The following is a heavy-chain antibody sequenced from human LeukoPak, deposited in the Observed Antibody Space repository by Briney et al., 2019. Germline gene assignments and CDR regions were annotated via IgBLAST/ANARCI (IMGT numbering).Heavy chain of an antibody. CDR1: GGSISSSSFY. CDR3: ARLGGYTYGNLFDP. CDR2: IYNSGST. V-gene: IGHV4-39*01. Sequence: PSETLSLTCTVSGGSISSSSFYWGWIRQPPGKGLEWIGSIYNSGSTYYNPSLKSPFTISVDTSKNQFSLKMRSVTAADTAVYYCARLGGYTYGNLFDPWGRGTLVTVSS. J-gene: IGHJ5*02. D-gene: IGHD5-18*01.